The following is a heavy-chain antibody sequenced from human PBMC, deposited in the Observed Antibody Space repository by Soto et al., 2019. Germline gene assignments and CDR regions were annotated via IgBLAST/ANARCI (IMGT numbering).Heavy chain of an antibody. CDR2: INAGSGDT. Sequence: RASVKVSCKASGYSFKTYSIHWVRQAPGQRLEWMGSINAGSGDTKYSPHFQGRVTITRDTIATTAYMELRSLRSEDTAVYYCARNRLLWYEDFDPWGKGTLVTVSS. CDR3: ARNRLLWYEDFDP. CDR1: GYSFKTYS. V-gene: IGHV1-3*01. D-gene: IGHD3-10*01. J-gene: IGHJ5*02.